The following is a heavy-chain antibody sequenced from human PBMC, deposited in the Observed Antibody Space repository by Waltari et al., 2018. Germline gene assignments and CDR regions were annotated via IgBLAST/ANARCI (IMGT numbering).Heavy chain of an antibody. CDR1: GFTFSSYA. Sequence: EVQLLESGGGLVQPGGSLRLSCAASGFTFSSYAMSRVRQAPGTGLEWVSAISGSGGSTYYADSVKGRFTISRDNSKNTLYLQMNSLRAEDTAVYYCAKSTFAGDYYDSSGFPKWYFDYWGQGTLVTVSS. CDR2: ISGSGGST. D-gene: IGHD3-22*01. V-gene: IGHV3-23*01. CDR3: AKSTFAGDYYDSSGFPKWYFDY. J-gene: IGHJ4*02.